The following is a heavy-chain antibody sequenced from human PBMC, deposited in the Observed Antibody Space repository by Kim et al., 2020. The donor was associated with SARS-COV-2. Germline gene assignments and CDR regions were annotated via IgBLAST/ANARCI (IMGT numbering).Heavy chain of an antibody. J-gene: IGHJ4*02. CDR3: VRRRTSVGGIVLNYFDF. V-gene: IGHV4-39*01. CDR2: VDYTGTS. Sequence: SETLSLTCSVSGGPIDVVSYYWDWIRQPPGKGLEWIGSVDYTGTSHSNPSLKSRVSLSVDTSKNQFSLRLSSVSATDTAKYYCVRRRTSVGGIVLNYFDFWGQGTVVTVSS. D-gene: IGHD3-16*01. CDR1: GGPIDVVSYY.